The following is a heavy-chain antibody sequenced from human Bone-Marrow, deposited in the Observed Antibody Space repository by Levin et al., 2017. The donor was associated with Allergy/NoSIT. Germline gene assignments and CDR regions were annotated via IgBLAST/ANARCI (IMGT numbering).Heavy chain of an antibody. J-gene: IGHJ5*02. CDR3: ARINYDFWSGFQRGGWFDP. CDR2: ISFDEATR. CDR1: GFMFSSDA. D-gene: IGHD3-3*01. Sequence: AGGSLRLSCAASGFMFSSDAMHWVRQSPGKGLEWVAMISFDEATRKYADSVRGRFTIFRDNSKNTVDLQMNSLRPEDTAMYYCARINYDFWSGFQRGGWFDPWGQGTLVTVSS. V-gene: IGHV3-30-3*01.